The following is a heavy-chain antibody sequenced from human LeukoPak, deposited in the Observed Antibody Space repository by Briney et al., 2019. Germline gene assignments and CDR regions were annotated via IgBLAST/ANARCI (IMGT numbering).Heavy chain of an antibody. V-gene: IGHV3-30-3*01. D-gene: IGHD3-10*01. CDR2: ISYDGSNK. Sequence: PGGSLRLSCAASGFTFSSYAMHWVRQAPGKGLEWVAVISYDGSNKYYADSVKGRFTISRDNSKNTLYLQMNSLRAEDTAVYYCARGTMVRGINFDYWGQGTLVTVSS. CDR1: GFTFSSYA. CDR3: ARGTMVRGINFDY. J-gene: IGHJ4*02.